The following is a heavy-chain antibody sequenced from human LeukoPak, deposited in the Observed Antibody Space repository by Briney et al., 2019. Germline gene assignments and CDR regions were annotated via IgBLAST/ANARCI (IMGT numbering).Heavy chain of an antibody. CDR3: ARDPGSGWLGYNWFDP. V-gene: IGHV1-2*02. CDR1: GYTFTGYY. D-gene: IGHD6-19*01. Sequence: ASVKVSCKASGYTFTGYYMHWVRQAPGQGLEWMGWINPNSGGTNYAQKFQGRVTMTRDTSISTAYMELSRLRSDDTAVYYCARDPGSGWLGYNWFDPWGQGTLVTVSS. J-gene: IGHJ5*02. CDR2: INPNSGGT.